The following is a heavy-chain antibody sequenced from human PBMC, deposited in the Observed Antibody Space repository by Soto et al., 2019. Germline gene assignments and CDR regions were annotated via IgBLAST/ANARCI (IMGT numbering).Heavy chain of an antibody. CDR3: AHRRYDILTGYQNWFDP. Sequence: GGSLRLSCAASGFTFSSYAMSWVRQAPGKGLEWVSAISGSGGSTYYADSVKGRFTISRDNSKNTLYLQMNSLRAEDTVVYYCAHRRYDILTGYQNWFDPWGQGTLVTVSS. J-gene: IGHJ5*02. CDR1: GFTFSSYA. V-gene: IGHV3-23*01. D-gene: IGHD3-9*01. CDR2: ISGSGGST.